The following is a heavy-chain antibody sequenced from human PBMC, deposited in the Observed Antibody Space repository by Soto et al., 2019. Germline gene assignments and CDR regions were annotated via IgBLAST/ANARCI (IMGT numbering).Heavy chain of an antibody. V-gene: IGHV4-30-4*01. CDR1: GGSISSGDYY. CDR3: ARASPVVTDV. CDR2: IYYSGST. Sequence: QVQLQESGPGLVKPSQTLSLTCTVSGGSISSGDYYWSWIRQPPGKGLEWIGYIYYSGSTYYNTSLKSRVTISVDTSKDEFSLQMSSVTAADTAVYYCARASPVVTDVWGQGTTVTVSS. J-gene: IGHJ6*02. D-gene: IGHD5-18*01.